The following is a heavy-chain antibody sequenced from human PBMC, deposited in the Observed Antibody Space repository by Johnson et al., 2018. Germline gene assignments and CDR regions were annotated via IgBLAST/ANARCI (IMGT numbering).Heavy chain of an antibody. CDR2: INPSGGST. Sequence: VQLLESGAEVKKPGASVKVSCKASGYTFTSYYMHWVRQAPGQGLAWTGIINPSGGSTSYAQKFPGRVTMTRDTSTSTVYMELSRLGSEDTAVYPCARVGDGYNYGFEYWGQGTLVTVSS. J-gene: IGHJ4*02. D-gene: IGHD5-24*01. CDR1: GYTFTSYY. V-gene: IGHV1-46*01. CDR3: ARVGDGYNYGFEY.